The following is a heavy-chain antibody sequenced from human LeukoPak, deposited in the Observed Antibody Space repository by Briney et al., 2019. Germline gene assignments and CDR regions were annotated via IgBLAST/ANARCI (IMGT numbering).Heavy chain of an antibody. D-gene: IGHD3-9*01. V-gene: IGHV4-34*01. CDR1: GGSFSGYY. CDR3: ARGRGILTGYYNPKPYYFDY. J-gene: IGHJ4*02. Sequence: SSETLSLTCAVYGGSFSGYYWSWIRQPPGKGLEWIGEINHSGSTNYNPSLKSRVTISVDTSKNQFSLKLSSVTAADTAVYYCARGRGILTGYYNPKPYYFDYWGQGTLVTVSS. CDR2: INHSGST.